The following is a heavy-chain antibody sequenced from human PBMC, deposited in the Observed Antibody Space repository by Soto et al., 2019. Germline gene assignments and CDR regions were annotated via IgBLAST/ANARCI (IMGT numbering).Heavy chain of an antibody. D-gene: IGHD6-25*01. Sequence: PGGSLRLSCIASGFTFSNYAMSWVRQAPGKGLEWVSTISDNGANTFIGDSMKDHFDISRDNSKNTVFLHLSTVRAEDTATYYCARAIGADFFDYWGQGTPVTVSS. CDR1: GFTFSNYA. V-gene: IGHV3-23*01. CDR2: ISDNGANT. J-gene: IGHJ4*02. CDR3: ARAIGADFFDY.